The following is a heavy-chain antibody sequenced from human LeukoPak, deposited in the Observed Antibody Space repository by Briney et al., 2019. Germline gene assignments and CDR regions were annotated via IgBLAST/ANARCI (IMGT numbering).Heavy chain of an antibody. Sequence: HPGGSLRLSCAASGFTFSSYWMSWVRQAPGKGLEWVANIKQDGSEKYYVDSVKGRFTISRDNAKNSLYLQMNSLRAEDTAVYYCARDLRSGYRLGYFDYWGQGTLVTVSS. D-gene: IGHD3-3*01. CDR2: IKQDGSEK. CDR3: ARDLRSGYRLGYFDY. CDR1: GFTFSSYW. V-gene: IGHV3-7*01. J-gene: IGHJ4*02.